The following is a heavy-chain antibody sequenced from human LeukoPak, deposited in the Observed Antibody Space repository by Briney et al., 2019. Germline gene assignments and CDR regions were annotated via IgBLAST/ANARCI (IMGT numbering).Heavy chain of an antibody. D-gene: IGHD3-3*01. Sequence: ASVKVSCKASGYTFTSYDINWVRQATGQGLEWMGWMNPNSGNTGYAQKLQGRVTMTTDTSTSTAYMELRSLRSDDTAVYYCARQVGRFLEWPLYYYYYMDVWGKGTTVTVSS. V-gene: IGHV1-8*01. CDR1: GYTFTSYD. J-gene: IGHJ6*03. CDR2: MNPNSGNT. CDR3: ARQVGRFLEWPLYYYYYMDV.